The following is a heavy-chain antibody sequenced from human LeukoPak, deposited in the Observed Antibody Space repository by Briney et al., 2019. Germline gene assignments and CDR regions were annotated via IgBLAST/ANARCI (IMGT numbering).Heavy chain of an antibody. V-gene: IGHV3-23*01. D-gene: IGHD3-3*01. J-gene: IGHJ3*02. CDR2: ISGSGGST. CDR3: AKIEQTGVVITYDAFDI. Sequence: GGSLRLSCAASGFTFSSYAMSWVRQAPGKGLEWVSAISGSGGSTYYADSVKGRFTISRDNSKNTLYLQMNSLRAEDTAVYYCAKIEQTGVVITYDAFDIWGQGTMVTVSS. CDR1: GFTFSSYA.